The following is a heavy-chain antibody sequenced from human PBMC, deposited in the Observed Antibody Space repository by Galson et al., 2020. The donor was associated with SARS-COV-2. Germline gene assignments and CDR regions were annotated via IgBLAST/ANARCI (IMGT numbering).Heavy chain of an antibody. CDR2: ISSSSDYI. CDR1: GFPFNSYS. Sequence: ALRLSCLVSGFPFNSYSMNWVRQAPGKGLEWVSAISSSSDYIYNAHSVKGRFTISRDNAKNSLYLQMNSLRAEDTAVYYCAREASWAMFAMDVWGQGTTVPVSS. D-gene: IGHD3-10*02. J-gene: IGHJ6*02. V-gene: IGHV3-21*01. CDR3: AREASWAMFAMDV.